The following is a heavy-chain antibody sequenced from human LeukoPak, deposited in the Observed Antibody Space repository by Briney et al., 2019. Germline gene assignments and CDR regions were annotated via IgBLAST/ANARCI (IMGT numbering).Heavy chain of an antibody. V-gene: IGHV3-48*01. J-gene: IGHJ3*02. D-gene: IGHD3-3*01. CDR1: GFTFTMFG. CDR3: ARTYDFGRGPPGDAFDN. Sequence: GGSLRLSCAASGFTFTMFGMNWVRQAPGKGLEWVSYIDGNSGIKYYADSVQGRFTISRDNAQDSVFLQMTSLRVDDTAVYYCARTYDFGRGPPGDAFDNWGQGTLVTVPS. CDR2: IDGNSGIK.